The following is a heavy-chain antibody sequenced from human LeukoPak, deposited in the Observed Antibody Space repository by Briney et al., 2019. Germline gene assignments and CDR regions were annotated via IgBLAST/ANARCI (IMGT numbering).Heavy chain of an antibody. CDR3: ATGRWGSSWYRGFDP. D-gene: IGHD6-13*01. V-gene: IGHV4-59*08. CDR2: IYYSGST. Sequence: PSETLSLTCTVSGGSISTYDWSWIRQPPGKGLEWIGYIYYSGSTNYNPSLKSRVTISVDTSKNQFSLRLSSVTAADTAVYYCATGRWGSSWYRGFDPWGQGTLVTVSS. CDR1: GGSISTYD. J-gene: IGHJ5*02.